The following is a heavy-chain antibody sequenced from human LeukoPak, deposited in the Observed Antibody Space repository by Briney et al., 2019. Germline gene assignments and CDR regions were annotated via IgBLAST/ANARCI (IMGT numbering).Heavy chain of an antibody. D-gene: IGHD2-21*02. CDR3: ARGYCGGDCYGD. CDR1: GFSFSTYA. V-gene: IGHV3-23*01. CDR2: IIGTTYT. J-gene: IGHJ1*01. Sequence: GGSLRLSCATSGFSFSTYAMNWVRQAPGQGLEWVSIIIGTTYTNYAESVKGRFTVSRDNSKNTLYLQMNSLRVEDMAVYYCARGYCGGDCYGDWGQGTLVTVSS.